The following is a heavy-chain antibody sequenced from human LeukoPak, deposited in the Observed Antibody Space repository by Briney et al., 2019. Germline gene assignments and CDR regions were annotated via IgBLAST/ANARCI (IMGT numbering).Heavy chain of an antibody. CDR2: ISYSGRT. V-gene: IGHV4-39*01. CDR1: GGSISSGGYY. Sequence: PSQTLSLTCTVSGGSISSGGYYWVWIRQPPGKGLEWIATISYSGRTYYNPSLKSRVTISVDTSKNQFSLKLSSVTAADTAVYYCTTNRDGYKPFDYWGQGSLVTVSS. D-gene: IGHD5-24*01. CDR3: TTNRDGYKPFDY. J-gene: IGHJ4*02.